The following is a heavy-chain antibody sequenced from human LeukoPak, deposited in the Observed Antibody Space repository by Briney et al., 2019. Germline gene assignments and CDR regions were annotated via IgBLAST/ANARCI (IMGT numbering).Heavy chain of an antibody. Sequence: GGSLRLSCAASGFTFSSYAVSWVRQAAGKGLEWVSASSGSGGSTYYADSVKGRLTISRDNSKNTLYLQMNSLRAEDTAVYYCARDGHAPQSPYYFAYWGQGTLVTVSS. V-gene: IGHV3-23*01. CDR2: SSGSGGST. CDR1: GFTFSSYA. J-gene: IGHJ4*02. CDR3: ARDGHAPQSPYYFAY.